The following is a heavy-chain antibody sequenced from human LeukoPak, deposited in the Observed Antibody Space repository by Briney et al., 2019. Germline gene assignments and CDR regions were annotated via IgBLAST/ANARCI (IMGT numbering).Heavy chain of an antibody. V-gene: IGHV4-4*07. CDR3: ARDRYYYGSGSYYFDY. J-gene: IGHJ4*02. CDR1: GGSISSYY. Sequence: SETLSLTCTFSGGSISSYYWSWIRQPAGKGVEWIGRIHTSGSTNYNSSLKSRVTMSVDTSKNQFSLKLSSVTAADTAVYYCARDRYYYGSGSYYFDYWGQGTLVTVSS. D-gene: IGHD3-10*01. CDR2: IHTSGST.